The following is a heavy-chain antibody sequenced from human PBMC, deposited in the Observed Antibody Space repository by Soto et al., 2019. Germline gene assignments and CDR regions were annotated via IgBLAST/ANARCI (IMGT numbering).Heavy chain of an antibody. J-gene: IGHJ4*02. V-gene: IGHV3-23*01. D-gene: IGHD2-8*01. Sequence: GGSLRLSCATSGFTFSSNGMSWVRQAPGKGLDWVSGISGSGRNTYYADSVKGRFTISRDNSKNTLFLQMNSLRVEDTAVYYCAKNGLSDSPSAIDSWGQGTLVTVSS. CDR1: GFTFSSNG. CDR2: ISGSGRNT. CDR3: AKNGLSDSPSAIDS.